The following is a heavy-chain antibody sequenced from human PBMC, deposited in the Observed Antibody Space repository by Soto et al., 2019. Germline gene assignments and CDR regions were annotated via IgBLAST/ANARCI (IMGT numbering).Heavy chain of an antibody. Sequence: EVQLVESGGGLVQPGRSLRLSCAASGFTFDDYAMHWVRQAPGKGLEWVSGISWISGSIGYADSVKGRFTISRDNAKNSLYLQMNSLRAEDTALYYCAKDHRWLRLGPYYYCYCMDVWGKGTTVTVSS. J-gene: IGHJ6*03. V-gene: IGHV3-9*01. CDR3: AKDHRWLRLGPYYYCYCMDV. D-gene: IGHD5-12*01. CDR1: GFTFDDYA. CDR2: ISWISGSI.